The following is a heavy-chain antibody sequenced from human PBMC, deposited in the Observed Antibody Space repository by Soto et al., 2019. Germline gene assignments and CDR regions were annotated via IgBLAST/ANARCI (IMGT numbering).Heavy chain of an antibody. Sequence: EVKVVQSGGGLVQPGGSLRLSCAASGFTFSDNWMQWVRQPPGKWPVWVSRSSGDASSTSYADSVKGRFTSSRDSAKNTLYLQMDRLRVEETAVYYCTRGGTRTTYWGLFDSWGQGTLVTVSS. CDR3: TRGGTRTTYWGLFDS. J-gene: IGHJ4*02. V-gene: IGHV3-74*01. CDR1: GFTFSDNW. D-gene: IGHD7-27*01. CDR2: SSGDASST.